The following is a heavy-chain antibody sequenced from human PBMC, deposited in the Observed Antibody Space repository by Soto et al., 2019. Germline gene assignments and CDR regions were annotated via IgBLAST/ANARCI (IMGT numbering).Heavy chain of an antibody. Sequence: QVQLQESGPGLVKPSETLSLTCTVSGGSISSYYWSWIRQPPGKGLEWIGYIYYSGSTNYNPSLKSRVTISVDTSKNQFSLKLSSVTAADTAVYYCARGLTGWYYYYGMDVWGQGTTVTVSS. CDR1: GGSISSYY. CDR3: ARGLTGWYYYYGMDV. V-gene: IGHV4-59*01. D-gene: IGHD2-15*01. J-gene: IGHJ6*02. CDR2: IYYSGST.